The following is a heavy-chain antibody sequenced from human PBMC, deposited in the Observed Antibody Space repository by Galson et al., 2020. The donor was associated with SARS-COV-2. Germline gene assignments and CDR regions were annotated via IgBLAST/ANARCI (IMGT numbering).Heavy chain of an antibody. CDR2: INSDGSST. J-gene: IGHJ3*01. CDR3: AKEYYYDSSGPLDAFDF. CDR1: GFTFSRYW. V-gene: IGHV3-74*01. Sequence: GGSLRLSCAASGFTFSRYWMHWVRQAPGKGLMWVSRINSDGSSTSYADSVKGRFTISRDNAKNTVYLQMNSLRAEDTAIYYCAKEYYYDSSGPLDAFDFWGQGTVVTVSS. D-gene: IGHD3-22*01.